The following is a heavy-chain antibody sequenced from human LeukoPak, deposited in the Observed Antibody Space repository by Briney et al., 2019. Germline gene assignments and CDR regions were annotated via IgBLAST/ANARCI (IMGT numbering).Heavy chain of an antibody. Sequence: GGSLRLSCAASGFTFSSYPMTWVRQAPGKGLEWVSSISGGSERIFHADSVKGRFTISRDNFKNTLYLQMDSLRAEDTAVYYCAKMSQKNYYDSSGSDDTDFDYWGQGTLVTVSS. J-gene: IGHJ4*02. D-gene: IGHD3-22*01. V-gene: IGHV3-23*01. CDR3: AKMSQKNYYDSSGSDDTDFDY. CDR2: ISGGSERI. CDR1: GFTFSSYP.